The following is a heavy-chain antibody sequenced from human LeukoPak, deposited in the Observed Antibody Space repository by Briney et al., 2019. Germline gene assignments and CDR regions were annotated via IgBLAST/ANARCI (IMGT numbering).Heavy chain of an antibody. V-gene: IGHV3-74*01. J-gene: IGHJ1*01. Sequence: GGSLRLSCAASGFTFSSYWMHWVRQAPGKGLVWVSRINTDGSSTSYADSVKGRFTISRDNAKNTLYLQMNSLRAEDTAVYYCARAEGYYDSSGYYREYFQHWGQGTLVTVSS. D-gene: IGHD3-22*01. CDR1: GFTFSSYW. CDR3: ARAEGYYDSSGYYREYFQH. CDR2: INTDGSST.